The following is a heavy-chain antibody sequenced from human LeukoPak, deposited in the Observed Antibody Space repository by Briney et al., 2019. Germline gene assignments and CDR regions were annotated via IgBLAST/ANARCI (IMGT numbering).Heavy chain of an antibody. J-gene: IGHJ3*02. CDR3: ARDGAYYYDSSGYSGGGAFDI. D-gene: IGHD3-22*01. CDR2: ISGSGGST. V-gene: IGHV3-23*01. Sequence: GGSRRLSCAASGVTFSNYAMSWVRQAPGKGLEWVSAISGSGGSTYYADSVKGRFTISRDNAKNSLYLQMNSLRDEDTAVYYCARDGAYYYDSSGYSGGGAFDIWGQGTMVTVSS. CDR1: GVTFSNYA.